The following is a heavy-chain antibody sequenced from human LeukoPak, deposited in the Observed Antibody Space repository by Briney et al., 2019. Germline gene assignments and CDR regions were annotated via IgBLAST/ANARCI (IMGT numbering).Heavy chain of an antibody. J-gene: IGHJ4*02. V-gene: IGHV3-53*01. CDR1: GFTFSSNY. Sequence: GGSLRLSCAASGFTFSSNYMSWVRQAPGKGLEWVSVIYSGGSTYYADSVKGRFTISRDNSKNTLYLQMNSLRAEDTAVYYCAREDTMVRGMVRWGQGTLVTVSS. D-gene: IGHD3-10*01. CDR2: IYSGGST. CDR3: AREDTMVRGMVR.